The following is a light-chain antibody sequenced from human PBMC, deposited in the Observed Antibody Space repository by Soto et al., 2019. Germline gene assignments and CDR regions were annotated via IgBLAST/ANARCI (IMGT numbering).Light chain of an antibody. CDR2: DVN. V-gene: IGLV2-8*01. J-gene: IGLJ1*01. CDR3: ISYAGSDTYV. CDR1: SSDVGAYNY. Sequence: QSALTQPPSASGSPGQSVTISCTGTSSDVGAYNYVSWYQQHPAKAPKLMIYDVNTRPSGVPDRFSGSKSGNTASLTVSGLQADDEAEYYCISYAGSDTYVFGTGTKLTVL.